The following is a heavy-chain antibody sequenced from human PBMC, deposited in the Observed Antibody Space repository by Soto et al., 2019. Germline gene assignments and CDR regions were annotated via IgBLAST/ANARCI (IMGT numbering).Heavy chain of an antibody. CDR2: ISAYNGNT. D-gene: IGHD6-13*01. V-gene: IGHV1-18*01. CDR1: GYTFTSYG. J-gene: IGHJ6*02. Sequence: ASVKVSCKASGYTFTSYGISWVRQAPGQGLEWMGWISAYNGNTNYAQKLQGRVTMTTDTSTSTAYMELRSLRSDDTAVYYCARDSQQLTPSWYYGMDVWGQGTTVTVSS. CDR3: ARDSQQLTPSWYYGMDV.